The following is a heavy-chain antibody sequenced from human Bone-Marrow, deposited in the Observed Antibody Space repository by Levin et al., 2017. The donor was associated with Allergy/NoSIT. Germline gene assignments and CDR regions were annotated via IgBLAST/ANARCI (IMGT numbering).Heavy chain of an antibody. J-gene: IGHJ5*01. CDR1: GGSVSNGFEN. Sequence: SETLSLTCSVSGGSVSNGFENWSWIRQPPGKGLEWIGYIYYSGNTNYNPSLKSRVTISLDTSKNQFSLKLKSVTAADTAVYYCARDAIKLSGNWFDSWGQGTLVTVSS. CDR3: ARDAIKLSGNWFDS. CDR2: IYYSGNT. D-gene: IGHD3-10*01. V-gene: IGHV4-61*01.